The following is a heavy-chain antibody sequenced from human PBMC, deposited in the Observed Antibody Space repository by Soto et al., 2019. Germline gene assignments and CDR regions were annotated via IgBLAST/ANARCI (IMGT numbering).Heavy chain of an antibody. CDR2: INADNGNT. CDR1: GYTFSNYA. D-gene: IGHD3-10*01. CDR3: ASPSYGSGNYY. V-gene: IGHV1-3*01. Sequence: QVQLVQSGAEVKKPGASVKVSCKASGYTFSNYALHWVRQAPGQRLEWMGWINADNGNTKYSQKVQGRVTFTRDTSASTAYMDLSSLRSEDTAVYYCASPSYGSGNYYWGQGTLVTVSS. J-gene: IGHJ4*02.